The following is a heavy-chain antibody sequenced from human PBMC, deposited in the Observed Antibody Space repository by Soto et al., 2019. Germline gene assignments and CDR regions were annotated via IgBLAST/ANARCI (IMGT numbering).Heavy chain of an antibody. CDR1: GYTFPPYG. CDR3: ARVRVIGGAVYDFPY. D-gene: IGHD3-10*01. J-gene: IGHJ4*02. CDR2: IGAYNGDT. Sequence: ASEPVSYLASGYTFPPYGISWVRHAPGHGLEWMGWIGAYNGDTIYAPKLQSRVTMTTDTSTSTAYMELRCLRADDTAVFYCARVRVIGGAVYDFPYWGQGTPVTVSS. V-gene: IGHV1-18*01.